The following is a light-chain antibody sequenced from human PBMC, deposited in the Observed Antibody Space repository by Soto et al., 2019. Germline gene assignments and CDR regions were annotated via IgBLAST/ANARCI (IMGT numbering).Light chain of an antibody. CDR3: QQRSNWPRT. V-gene: IGKV3-11*01. J-gene: IGKJ1*01. CDR1: QSVSSNY. CDR2: GAS. Sequence: PGERATLSCRASQSVSSNYFAWYQQKPGQAPSLLIYGASNRATGIPDRFSGSGSGADFTLTISSLEPEDFAVYYCQQRSNWPRTFGQGTKVDIK.